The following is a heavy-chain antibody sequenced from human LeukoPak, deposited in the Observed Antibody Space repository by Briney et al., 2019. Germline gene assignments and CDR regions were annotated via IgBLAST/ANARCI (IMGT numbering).Heavy chain of an antibody. CDR3: ARDSSGWLKYYYYGMDV. V-gene: IGHV1-2*02. Sequence: ASVKVSCKASGYTFTGYYMHWVRQAPGQGLEWMGWINPNSGGTNYAQKFQGRVTMTRDTSISTAYMELSRLRSDDTAVYYCARDSSGWLKYYYYGMDVWGQGTTVTVSS. J-gene: IGHJ6*02. CDR1: GYTFTGYY. D-gene: IGHD6-19*01. CDR2: INPNSGGT.